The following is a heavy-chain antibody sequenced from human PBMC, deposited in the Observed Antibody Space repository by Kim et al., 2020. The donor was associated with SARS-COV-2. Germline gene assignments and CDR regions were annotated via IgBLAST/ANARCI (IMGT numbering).Heavy chain of an antibody. D-gene: IGHD5-18*01. CDR3: ARPYSYYYYYGMDV. CDR1: GFTFSSYS. Sequence: GGSLRLSCAASGFTFSSYSMNWVRQAPGKGLEWVSSISSSSRYIYYADSVKGRFTISRDNAKNSLYLQMHSLRAEDTAVYYCARPYSYYYYYGMDVWGQGTTVTVSS. V-gene: IGHV3-21*01. J-gene: IGHJ6*02. CDR2: ISSSSRYI.